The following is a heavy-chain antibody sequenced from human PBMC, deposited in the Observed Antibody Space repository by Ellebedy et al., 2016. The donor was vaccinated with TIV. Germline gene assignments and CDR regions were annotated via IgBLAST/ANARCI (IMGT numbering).Heavy chain of an antibody. J-gene: IGHJ3*01. V-gene: IGHV3-23*01. Sequence: GESLKISCTASGFTFSSYAMSWVRQAPGKGLEWVAGVNAGGIVIAYADSVKGRFTISRDNSKDTLFLQMNSLRAEDTAIYFCARDPVGVGPAFDVWGQGTMVTVSS. CDR3: ARDPVGVGPAFDV. CDR2: VNAGGIVI. D-gene: IGHD4-23*01. CDR1: GFTFSSYA.